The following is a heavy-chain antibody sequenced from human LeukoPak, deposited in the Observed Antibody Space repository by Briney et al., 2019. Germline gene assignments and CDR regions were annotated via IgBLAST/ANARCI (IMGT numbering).Heavy chain of an antibody. CDR3: ARRFFGDVPDAFDI. Sequence: GESLKISCKGSGYNFAHDWIGWVRQMPGKGLEWMGIIFPDDSDTIYSPSFQGQVTISADKSINTAYLQWSSLKASDTAMYYCARRFFGDVPDAFDIWGQGTMVTVSS. J-gene: IGHJ3*02. V-gene: IGHV5-51*01. D-gene: IGHD3-10*01. CDR2: IFPDDSDT. CDR1: GYNFAHDW.